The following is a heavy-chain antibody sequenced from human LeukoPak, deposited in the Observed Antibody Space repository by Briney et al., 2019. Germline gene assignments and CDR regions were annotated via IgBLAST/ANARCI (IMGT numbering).Heavy chain of an antibody. CDR2: ISGSGGST. V-gene: IGHV3-23*01. Sequence: GGSLRLSCAASGFTFSSYAMSWVRQAPGKGLEWVSAISGSGGSTYYADSVKGRFTISRDNSKNTLYLQMNSLRAEDTAVYYCARGQFGWGLNWFDPWGQGTLVTVSS. CDR3: ARGQFGWGLNWFDP. CDR1: GFTFSSYA. D-gene: IGHD7-27*01. J-gene: IGHJ5*02.